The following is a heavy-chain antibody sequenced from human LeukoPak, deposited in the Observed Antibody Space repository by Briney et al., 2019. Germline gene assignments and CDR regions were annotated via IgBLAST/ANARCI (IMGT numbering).Heavy chain of an antibody. J-gene: IGHJ4*02. CDR3: ATTCSSTSCYGGDY. D-gene: IGHD2-2*01. V-gene: IGHV3-23*01. CDR2: ISGSGGST. CDR1: GFTFSSYA. Sequence: GGSLRLSCAASGFTFSSYAMSWVRQAPGKGLEWVSAISGSGGSTYYADSVKGRFTISRDNSKNMLYLQMNSLRAEDTAVYYCATTCSSTSCYGGDYWGQGTLVTVSS.